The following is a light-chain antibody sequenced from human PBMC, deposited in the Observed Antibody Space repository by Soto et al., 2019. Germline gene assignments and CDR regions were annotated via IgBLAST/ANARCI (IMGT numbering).Light chain of an antibody. CDR2: GAS. Sequence: IILTQSPGTPSLSPGERVTLSCKASQTINNNYVAWYQQRPGRAPRLLVYGASARATGIPDRFSGSGSGTDFSLTISSLEPGDLAVYYCQQYGSSPRTFGQGTKVDIK. J-gene: IGKJ1*01. CDR3: QQYGSSPRT. V-gene: IGKV3-20*01. CDR1: QTINNNY.